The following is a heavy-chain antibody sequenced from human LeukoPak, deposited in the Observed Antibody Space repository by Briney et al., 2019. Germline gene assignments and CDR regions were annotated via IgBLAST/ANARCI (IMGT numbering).Heavy chain of an antibody. V-gene: IGHV3-48*03. CDR2: ISSSGSTI. CDR3: ARDCGGGSCYGPYDAFDI. Sequence: GGSLRLSCAASGFTFSSYEMNWVRQAREKGLEWISYISSSGSTIYYADSVKGRFTISRDNAKNSLYLQMNSLRAEDTAVYYCARDCGGGSCYGPYDAFDIWGQGTMVTVSS. J-gene: IGHJ3*02. CDR1: GFTFSSYE. D-gene: IGHD2-15*01.